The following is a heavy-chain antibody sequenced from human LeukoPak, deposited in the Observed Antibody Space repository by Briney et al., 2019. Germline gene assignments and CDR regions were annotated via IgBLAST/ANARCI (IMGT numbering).Heavy chain of an antibody. CDR3: AKLGGEVRWLQLGYYFDY. D-gene: IGHD5-24*01. J-gene: IGHJ4*02. CDR1: GFTFSSYA. V-gene: IGHV3-23*01. Sequence: PGGSLRLSCAASGFTFSSYAMSWVRQAPGKGLEWVSAIGVSGGSTYYADSVKGRFTISRDNSKNTLYLQMNSLRAEDTAVYYCAKLGGEVRWLQLGYYFDYWGQGTLVTVSS. CDR2: IGVSGGST.